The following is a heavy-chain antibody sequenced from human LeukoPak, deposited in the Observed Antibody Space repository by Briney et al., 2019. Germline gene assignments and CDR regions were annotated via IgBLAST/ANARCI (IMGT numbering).Heavy chain of an antibody. D-gene: IGHD6-13*01. V-gene: IGHV1-8*01. J-gene: IGHJ4*02. Sequence: GASVKVSCKASGYTFTSYDINWVRQATGQGLEWMGWVNPNSGHTGFAQKFQGRVTMTRNTSISTAYMELSSLRSEDTAVYYCARHIAAAGRTFDYWGQGTLVTVSS. CDR2: VNPNSGHT. CDR3: ARHIAAAGRTFDY. CDR1: GYTFTSYD.